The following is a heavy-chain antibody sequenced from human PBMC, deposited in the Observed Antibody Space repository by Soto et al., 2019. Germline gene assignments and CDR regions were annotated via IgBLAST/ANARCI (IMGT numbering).Heavy chain of an antibody. CDR2: INAGNGNT. CDR3: ARDFCSSTSCYVPTLEYYYYGMDV. Sequence: ASVKVSCKASGYTFTSYAMHWVRQAPGQRLEWMGWINAGNGNTKYSQKFQGRVTITRDTSASTAYMELSSLRSEDTAVYYCARDFCSSTSCYVPTLEYYYYGMDVWGQGTTVTVFS. V-gene: IGHV1-3*01. J-gene: IGHJ6*02. D-gene: IGHD2-2*01. CDR1: GYTFTSYA.